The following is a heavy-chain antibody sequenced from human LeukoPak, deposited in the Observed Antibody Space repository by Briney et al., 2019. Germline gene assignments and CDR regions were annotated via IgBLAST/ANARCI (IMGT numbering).Heavy chain of an antibody. CDR3: ARGVSTPSDTGDYGGGYYYFDN. CDR1: GGSLSNYQ. J-gene: IGHJ4*02. Sequence: PSETLSLTCAVNGGSLSNYQWTCIRHSPEKGLEWIGKINHVGSSNYNPSLKSRVAVSLEAPKNEFSLDLRSVTAADTAVYYCARGVSTPSDTGDYGGGYYYFDNWGQGILVTVSS. V-gene: IGHV4-34*01. D-gene: IGHD4-17*01. CDR2: INHVGSS.